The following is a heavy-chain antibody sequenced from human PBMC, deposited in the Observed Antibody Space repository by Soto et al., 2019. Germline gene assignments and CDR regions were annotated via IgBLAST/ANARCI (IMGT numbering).Heavy chain of an antibody. D-gene: IGHD2-2*01. V-gene: IGHV3-33*01. CDR3: ARDMPKTVVPAALDY. Sequence: VQLVESGGGVVQPGRSLRLSCAASGFTFSSYGMHWVRQAPGKGLEWVAVIWYDGSNKYYADSVKGRFTISRDNSKNTLYLQMNSLRAEDTAVYYCARDMPKTVVPAALDYWGQGTLVTVSS. J-gene: IGHJ4*02. CDR1: GFTFSSYG. CDR2: IWYDGSNK.